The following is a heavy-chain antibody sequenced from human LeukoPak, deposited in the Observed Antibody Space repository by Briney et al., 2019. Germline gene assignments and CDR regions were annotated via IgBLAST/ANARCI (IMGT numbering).Heavy chain of an antibody. CDR3: AREIVLADFWSGYYTTSYYMDV. V-gene: IGHV4-59*01. D-gene: IGHD3-3*01. CDR1: GGSISSCY. J-gene: IGHJ6*03. CDR2: IYYSGST. Sequence: SETLSLTCTVSGGSISSCYWSWIRQPPGKGLEWIGYIYYSGSTNYNPSLKSRVTISVDTSKNQFSLKLSSVTAADTAVYYCAREIVLADFWSGYYTTSYYMDVWGKGTTVTVSS.